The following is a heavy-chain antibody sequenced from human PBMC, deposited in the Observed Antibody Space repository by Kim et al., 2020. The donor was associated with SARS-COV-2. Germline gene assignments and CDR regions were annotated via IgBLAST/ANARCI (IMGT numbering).Heavy chain of an antibody. CDR3: ARVWDYYYGMDV. CDR1: GGSFSGYY. D-gene: IGHD7-27*01. Sequence: SETLSLTCAVYGGSFSGYYWSWIRQPPGKGLEWIGEINHSGSTNYNPSLKSRVTISVDTSKNQFSLKLSSVTAADTAVYYCARVWDYYYGMDVWGQGTT. CDR2: INHSGST. J-gene: IGHJ6*02. V-gene: IGHV4-34*01.